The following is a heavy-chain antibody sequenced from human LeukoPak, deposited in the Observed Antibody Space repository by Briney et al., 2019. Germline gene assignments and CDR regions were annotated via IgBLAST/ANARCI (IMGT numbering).Heavy chain of an antibody. CDR1: GFTFSSHA. V-gene: IGHV3-23*01. CDR2: IGGLGSST. Sequence: GGSLRLSCAASGFTFSSHAMAWARQAPGKGLEWVSAIGGLGSSTYYGDSVKGRFTISRDNSKNTVYLQMDSLRVEDTAVYYCARDPGVVAFHYFDFWGQGTLITVSS. CDR3: ARDPGVVAFHYFDF. D-gene: IGHD3-3*01. J-gene: IGHJ4*02.